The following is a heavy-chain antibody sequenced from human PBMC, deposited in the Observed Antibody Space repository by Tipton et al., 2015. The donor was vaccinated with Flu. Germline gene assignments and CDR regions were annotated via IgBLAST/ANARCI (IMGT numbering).Heavy chain of an antibody. CDR1: GFTISSYW. V-gene: IGHV3-7*03. J-gene: IGHJ4*02. Sequence: SLRLSCAASGFTISSYWMTWVRQAPGKGLEWVANIKQDGSVKYYVDSVKGRFTISRDNAKNSLYLQMNSLRAEDTAVYYCARRYFDYWGQGTLVTVSS. CDR2: IKQDGSVK. D-gene: IGHD3-9*01. CDR3: ARRYFDY.